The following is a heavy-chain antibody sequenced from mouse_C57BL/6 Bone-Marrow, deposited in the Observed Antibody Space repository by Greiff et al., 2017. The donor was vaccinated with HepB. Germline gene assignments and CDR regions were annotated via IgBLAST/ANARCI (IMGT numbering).Heavy chain of an antibody. Sequence: QVQLQQPGAELVMPGASVKLSCKASGYTFTSYWMHWVKQRPGQGLEWIGEIDPSDSYTNYNQKFKGKSTLTGDKSSSTAYMQLSSLTSEDSAVYYCARSRPSYATTGDGYFDVWGTGTTVTVSS. D-gene: IGHD1-1*01. CDR1: GYTFTSYW. CDR2: IDPSDSYT. J-gene: IGHJ1*03. CDR3: ARSRPSYATTGDGYFDV. V-gene: IGHV1-69*01.